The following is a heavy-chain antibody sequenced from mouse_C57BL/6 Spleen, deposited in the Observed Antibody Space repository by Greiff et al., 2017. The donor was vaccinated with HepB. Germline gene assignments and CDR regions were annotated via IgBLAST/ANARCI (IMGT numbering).Heavy chain of an antibody. V-gene: IGHV1-85*01. CDR2: IYPRDGST. CDR1: GYTFTSYD. CDR3: ARSLYGNSFAY. D-gene: IGHD2-1*01. J-gene: IGHJ3*01. Sequence: QVQLKESGPELVKPGASVKLSCKASGYTFTSYDINWVKQRPGQGLEWIGWIYPRDGSTKYNEKFKGKATLTVDTSSSTAYMELHSLTSEDSAVYFCARSLYGNSFAYWGQGTLVTVSA.